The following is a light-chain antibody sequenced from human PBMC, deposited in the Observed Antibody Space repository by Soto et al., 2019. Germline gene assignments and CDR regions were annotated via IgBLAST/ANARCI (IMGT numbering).Light chain of an antibody. Sequence: QSVLTQAPSVSGTPGQGVTISCSGTSSNIGSNTVSWYQQVPGTAPKVLIYSNVQRPSGVPDRFSGSKSGTSASLAIGGLQSEDEADYYCAAWDGSLNGWVFGGGTKLTVL. CDR3: AAWDGSLNGWV. CDR1: SSNIGSNT. CDR2: SNV. J-gene: IGLJ3*02. V-gene: IGLV1-44*01.